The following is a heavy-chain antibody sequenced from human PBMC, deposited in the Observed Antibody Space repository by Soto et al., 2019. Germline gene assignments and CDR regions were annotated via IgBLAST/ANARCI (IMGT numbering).Heavy chain of an antibody. CDR2: THYTGHS. Sequence: QVQLQESGPGLVRYSETLSLTCTVSGASVTDHYWNWIRQPPGKELEWLGFTHYTGHSLYNPSLKSRLTLSVDTSTNQFFLKPTSVTAADTAFYYCAKWSDAPFRGFDIWGQGTKVTVSS. V-gene: IGHV4-59*02. CDR1: GASVTDHY. J-gene: IGHJ3*02. CDR3: AKWSDAPFRGFDI. D-gene: IGHD3-3*01.